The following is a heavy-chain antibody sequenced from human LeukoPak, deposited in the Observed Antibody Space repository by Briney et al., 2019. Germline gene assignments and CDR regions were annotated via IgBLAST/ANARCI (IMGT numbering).Heavy chain of an antibody. Sequence: PSETLSLTCAVYGGSFSGYYWSWIRQPPGKGLEWIGEINHSGSTNYNPSLKSRVTISVDTSKNQFSLKLSSVTAADTAVYYCASLNSDAFDIWGQGTMVTVSS. CDR2: INHSGST. CDR3: ASLNSDAFDI. J-gene: IGHJ3*02. V-gene: IGHV4-34*01. D-gene: IGHD2-21*01. CDR1: GGSFSGYY.